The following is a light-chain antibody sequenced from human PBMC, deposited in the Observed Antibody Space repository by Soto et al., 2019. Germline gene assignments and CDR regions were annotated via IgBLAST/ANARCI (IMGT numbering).Light chain of an antibody. Sequence: QSVLTQPPSASGSPGQSVTISCTGTSSDVGGYNYVSWYQQHPGKAPKLMIYEVSKRPSGVPNRFSGSKSGNTASLTVSGLQPEDEADYYYSSYTSSILYVFGTGTKVTVL. CDR1: SSDVGGYNY. CDR3: SSYTSSILYV. V-gene: IGLV2-8*01. J-gene: IGLJ1*01. CDR2: EVS.